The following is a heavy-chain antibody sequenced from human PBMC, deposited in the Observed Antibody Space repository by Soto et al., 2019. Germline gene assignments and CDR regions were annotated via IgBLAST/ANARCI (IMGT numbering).Heavy chain of an antibody. CDR2: ISFDGTNK. CDR3: ARAHGPYYDSSYYGLARNYFDY. CDR1: GFTFSSHA. Sequence: GGSLRLSCAATGFTFSSHAMNWVRQAPGKGLEWVSVISFDGTNKYYAESVRGRYTISRDNSKNVLYLDMNSLRPDDTAIYYRARAHGPYYDSSYYGLARNYFDYWGQGALVTVSS. D-gene: IGHD3-22*01. J-gene: IGHJ4*02. V-gene: IGHV3-30-3*01.